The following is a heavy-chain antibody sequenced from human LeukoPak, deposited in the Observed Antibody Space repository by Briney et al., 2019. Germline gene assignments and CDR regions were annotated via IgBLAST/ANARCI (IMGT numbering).Heavy chain of an antibody. J-gene: IGHJ4*02. CDR2: INHSGST. CDR3: ARGPPRDFDINGFYYNY. CDR1: GGSFSGFY. V-gene: IGHV4-34*01. D-gene: IGHD3-22*01. Sequence: SETLSLTCSFYGGSFSGFYWSWIRQPPGKGLEWIGEINHSGSTNYNPSLKSRVTISADTSENQFSLKLSSVTAADTAVYYCARGPPRDFDINGFYYNYWGQGTPVTVSS.